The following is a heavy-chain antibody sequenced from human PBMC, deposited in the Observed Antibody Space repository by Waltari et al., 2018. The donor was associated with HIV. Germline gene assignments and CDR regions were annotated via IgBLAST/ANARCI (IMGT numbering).Heavy chain of an antibody. V-gene: IGHV3-9*01. CDR2: ISWNSGSI. Sequence: EVQLVESGGGLVQPGRSLRLSCAASGFTFDDYAMHWVRQAPGKGLEWVSGISWNSGSIGYADSVKGRFTISRDNAKNSLYLQMNSLRAEDTALYYCAKDMANYYDSSGYHDAFDIWGQGTMVTVSS. D-gene: IGHD3-22*01. J-gene: IGHJ3*02. CDR1: GFTFDDYA. CDR3: AKDMANYYDSSGYHDAFDI.